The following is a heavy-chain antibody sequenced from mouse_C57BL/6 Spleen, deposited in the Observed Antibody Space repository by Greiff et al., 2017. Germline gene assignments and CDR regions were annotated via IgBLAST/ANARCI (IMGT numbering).Heavy chain of an antibody. CDR2: IYPGDGDT. D-gene: IGHD1-1*01. J-gene: IGHJ2*01. Sequence: QVQLQQSGPELVKPGASVKISCKASGYAFSSSWMNWVKQRPGKGLEWIGRIYPGDGDTNYNGKFKGKATLTADKSSSTAYMQLSSLTSEDSAVYFCAITTVVATRFDYWGQGTTRTVSS. CDR1: GYAFSSSW. V-gene: IGHV1-82*01. CDR3: AITTVVATRFDY.